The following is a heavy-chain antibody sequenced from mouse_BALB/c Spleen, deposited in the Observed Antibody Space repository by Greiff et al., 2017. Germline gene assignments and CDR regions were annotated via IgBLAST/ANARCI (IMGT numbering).Heavy chain of an antibody. CDR1: GFSLTSYG. CDR3: ASMIIRAY. Sequence: VQRVESGPGLVAPSQSLSITCTVSGFSLTSYGVHWVRQPPGKGLEWLGVIWAGGSTNYNSALMSRLSISKDNSKSQVFLKMNSLQTDDTAMYYCASMIIRAYWGQGTLVTVSA. CDR2: IWAGGST. D-gene: IGHD2-4*01. V-gene: IGHV2-9*02. J-gene: IGHJ3*01.